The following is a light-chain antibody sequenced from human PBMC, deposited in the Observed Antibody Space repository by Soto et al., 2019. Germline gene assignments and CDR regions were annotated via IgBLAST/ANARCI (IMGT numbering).Light chain of an antibody. CDR2: GAS. V-gene: IGKV3-20*01. Sequence: EIVLTQSPGTLSLSPGERAALSCRASQSVSSSYLAWYQQKPGQAPRLVIYGASSRATGIPDRFSGSGSVTDYTLTISSLEPEEFAVYYCQQYGSSPPVTFGAGTKVEIK. CDR1: QSVSSSY. J-gene: IGKJ4*01. CDR3: QQYGSSPPVT.